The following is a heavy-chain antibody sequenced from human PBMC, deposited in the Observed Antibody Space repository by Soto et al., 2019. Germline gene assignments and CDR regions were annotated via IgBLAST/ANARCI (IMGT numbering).Heavy chain of an antibody. Sequence: PSXTLSLTCTVSGGSMSSGDYYWSWIRQPPGKGLEWIGSIYYSGSTYYNPSLKSRVTISVDTSKNQFSLKLNSVTAADTAVYYCASRHSSPYFDYWGQGTLVTVSS. CDR2: IYYSGST. CDR3: ASRHSSPYFDY. V-gene: IGHV4-30-4*01. J-gene: IGHJ4*02. D-gene: IGHD6-13*01. CDR1: GGSMSSGDYY.